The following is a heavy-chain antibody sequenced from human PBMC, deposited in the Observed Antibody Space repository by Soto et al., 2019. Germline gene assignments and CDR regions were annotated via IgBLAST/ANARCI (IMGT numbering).Heavy chain of an antibody. CDR1: GFTFSDYD. Sequence: GGSLRLSCAASGFTFSDYDMSWIRQAPGKGLEWVSDISSSGSTIYYADSVKGRFTISSDNATNSLYLQMNSLRAADTAVYYCARSPHEIHLLWGSWGQGTLVTVSS. V-gene: IGHV3-11*01. D-gene: IGHD2-2*01. J-gene: IGHJ5*02. CDR3: ARSPHEIHLLWGS. CDR2: ISSSGSTI.